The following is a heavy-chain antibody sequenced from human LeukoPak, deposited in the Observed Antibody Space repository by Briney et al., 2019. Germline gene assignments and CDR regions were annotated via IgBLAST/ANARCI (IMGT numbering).Heavy chain of an antibody. D-gene: IGHD4-17*01. J-gene: IGHJ4*02. Sequence: AASVRVSCKASGYIFTDYAIQWVRQAPGQGLEWMGWINAGNGKTKYLQKFQGRVTITRDTSASTPYMELSGLRSDDTAVYYCARARWTSTVTTYYLDFWGQGTLVTVSS. V-gene: IGHV1-3*01. CDR1: GYIFTDYA. CDR3: ARARWTSTVTTYYLDF. CDR2: INAGNGKT.